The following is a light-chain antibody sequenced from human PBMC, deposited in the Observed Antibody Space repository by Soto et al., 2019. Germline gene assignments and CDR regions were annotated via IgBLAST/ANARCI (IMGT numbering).Light chain of an antibody. Sequence: QSVLTQPPSVSGAPGQRVTISCTGSYSNIGSGYDVHWYQQLPGSAPKLLIYVNSNRPSGVPDRFSASKSGTSASLAITGLQAEDEADYYCQSYDGSLRGSVFGGGTTLTVL. V-gene: IGLV1-40*01. CDR3: QSYDGSLRGSV. CDR1: YSNIGSGYD. J-gene: IGLJ3*02. CDR2: VNS.